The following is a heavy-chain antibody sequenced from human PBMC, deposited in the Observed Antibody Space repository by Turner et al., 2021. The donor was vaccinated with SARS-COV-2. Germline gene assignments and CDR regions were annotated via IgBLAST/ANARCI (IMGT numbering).Heavy chain of an antibody. CDR1: GGSVPNSFYF. V-gene: IGHV4-39*01. J-gene: IGHJ2*01. D-gene: IGHD2-21*02. CDR2: MSYSEMP. Sequence: QLQLDESGPGLVKASETLSLTCGVSGGSVPNSFYFWGWVRQAPGRGLAWIASMSYSEMPYHNPSLRSRVSISKDTSKNQFSLRLTSLTAADTAIYYCATKTHCGSDCYSKYFDLWGRGTPVTVAS. CDR3: ATKTHCGSDCYSKYFDL.